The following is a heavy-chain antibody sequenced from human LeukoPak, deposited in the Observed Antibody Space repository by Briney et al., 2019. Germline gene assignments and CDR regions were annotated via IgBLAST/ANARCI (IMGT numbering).Heavy chain of an antibody. CDR3: ARSMCGGDCYSGPSI. D-gene: IGHD2-21*02. V-gene: IGHV7-4-1*02. J-gene: IGHJ3*02. Sequence: GASVKVSCKASGYTFTSYAMNWVRQAPGQGLEWMGWINTNTENPTYAQGFTGRFVFSLDTSVSTAYPQISSLKAEDTAVYYCARSMCGGDCYSGPSIWGQGTMVTVSS. CDR2: INTNTENP. CDR1: GYTFTSYA.